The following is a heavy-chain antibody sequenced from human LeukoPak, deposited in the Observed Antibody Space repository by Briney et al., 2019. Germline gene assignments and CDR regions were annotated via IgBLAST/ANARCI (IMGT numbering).Heavy chain of an antibody. D-gene: IGHD2-2*01. V-gene: IGHV4-4*07. CDR2: MYISGGT. Sequence: SETLSLTCTVSGGSISSYYWSWIRQPAGKGLEWIGRMYISGGTNYNPSLKSRVTVSVDTSKNQFSLKLTSVTAADTAVYYCARDHLLRYFDYWRQGTLVTVSS. CDR3: ARDHLLRYFDY. CDR1: GGSISSYY. J-gene: IGHJ4*02.